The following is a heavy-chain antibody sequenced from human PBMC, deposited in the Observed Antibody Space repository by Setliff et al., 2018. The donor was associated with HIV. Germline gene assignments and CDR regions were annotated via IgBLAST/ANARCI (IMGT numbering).Heavy chain of an antibody. V-gene: IGHV4-4*07. Sequence: PSETLSLTCTISGGSFGVYRWSWIRQSAGRGLEWIGRIDSSGTTDYKPSLKGRVAISVDTSRNQFSLRVTSETAADTAVYFCARAPLSGGSFGWFDPWGQGTLVTVSS. J-gene: IGHJ5*02. CDR1: GGSFGVYR. D-gene: IGHD2-15*01. CDR3: ARAPLSGGSFGWFDP. CDR2: IDSSGTT.